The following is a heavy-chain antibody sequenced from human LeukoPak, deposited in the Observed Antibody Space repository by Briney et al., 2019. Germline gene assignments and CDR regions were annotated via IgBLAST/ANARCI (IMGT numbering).Heavy chain of an antibody. J-gene: IGHJ3*02. CDR2: ISGSGGST. V-gene: IGHV3-23*01. CDR3: AKGLRYCSGGSCYSLGDAFDI. D-gene: IGHD2-15*01. Sequence: GGSLRLSCAASGFTFSSYAMSWVRQAPGKGLEWVSAISGSGGSTYYADSVKGRFTISRDNSKNTLYLQMNSLRAEDTAVYYRAKGLRYCSGGSCYSLGDAFDIWGQGTMVTVSS. CDR1: GFTFSSYA.